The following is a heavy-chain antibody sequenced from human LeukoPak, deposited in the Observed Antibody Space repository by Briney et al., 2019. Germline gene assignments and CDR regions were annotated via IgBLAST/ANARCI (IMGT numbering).Heavy chain of an antibody. D-gene: IGHD1-26*01. CDR3: ARIVGAFGGGPDNWFDP. J-gene: IGHJ5*02. CDR2: ISAYNGNT. CDR1: GYTFTSYG. Sequence: ASVKVSCKASGYTFTSYGISWVRQAPGQGLEWMGWISAYNGNTNYAQRLQGRVTMTTDTSTSTAYMELRSLRSDDTAVYYCARIVGAFGGGPDNWFDPWGQGTLVTVSS. V-gene: IGHV1-18*01.